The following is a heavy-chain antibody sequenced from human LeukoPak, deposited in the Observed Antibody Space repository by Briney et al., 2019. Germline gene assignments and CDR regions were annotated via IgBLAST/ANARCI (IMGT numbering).Heavy chain of an antibody. CDR3: VRLFYYDSRGPPS. Sequence: PSETLSLTCTVSGGSISSSSYYWGWIRQPPGKGLEWIGSIYYSGSTYYNPSLKGRGTMSVDTSNNQFSLKLTSATATDTAVYCCVRLFYYDSRGPPSWGQGTLVTVSS. J-gene: IGHJ5*02. CDR2: IYYSGST. D-gene: IGHD3-22*01. V-gene: IGHV4-39*01. CDR1: GGSISSSSYY.